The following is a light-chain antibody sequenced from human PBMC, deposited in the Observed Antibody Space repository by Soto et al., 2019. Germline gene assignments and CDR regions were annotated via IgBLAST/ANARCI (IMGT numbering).Light chain of an antibody. CDR3: QQYNIWPPLT. CDR1: QSVSNN. J-gene: IGKJ4*01. CDR2: GAS. V-gene: IGKV3-15*01. Sequence: EIVMTQSPTTLSVSPGERATLSCRASQSVSNNLAWYQQKPGQAPRLLIYGASTRATCIPARFSGSGSGTEFTLTISSLQSEDFAIYYCQQYNIWPPLTFGGGTKVEIK.